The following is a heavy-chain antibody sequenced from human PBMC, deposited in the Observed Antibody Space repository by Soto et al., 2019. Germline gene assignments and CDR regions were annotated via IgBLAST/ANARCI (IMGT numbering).Heavy chain of an antibody. V-gene: IGHV3-23*01. CDR1: RLSFNDCR. Sequence: GTPTQPCSDSRLSFNDCRTHWVPQPQGKGLQWVSGLVGSGADKNYADSVRGRFTVSRDNSKNTLYLQMNSLRDEDTAVYYCAKDLIAGNGVWEAFDMWGRGTKVTVSS. D-gene: IGHD2-8*01. CDR3: AKDLIAGNGVWEAFDM. J-gene: IGHJ3*02. CDR2: LVGSGADK.